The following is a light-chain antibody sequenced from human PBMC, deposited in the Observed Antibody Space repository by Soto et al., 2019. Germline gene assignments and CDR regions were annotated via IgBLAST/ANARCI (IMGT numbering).Light chain of an antibody. CDR2: GAS. J-gene: IGKJ4*01. CDR3: QQTDNFPLT. Sequence: DIPMTQSPSSVSASVGNRVTITCRASQNINSWLAWYQQKPGTAPKLLIYGASSLQSGVPSRFSGSGSGTDFTLIISSLQPEDFATYYCQQTDNFPLTFGGGTKIEIK. CDR1: QNINSW. V-gene: IGKV1-12*01.